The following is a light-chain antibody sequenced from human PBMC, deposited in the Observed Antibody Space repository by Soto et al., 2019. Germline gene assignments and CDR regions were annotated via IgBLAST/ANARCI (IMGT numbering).Light chain of an antibody. V-gene: IGLV2-8*01. CDR2: DVS. Sequence: QSALTQSPSASGSPGQSVTISCTGTSSDIGGYNSVSWYQQHPGKAPKVMIYDVSKRPSGVPDRFSGPKSGNTASLTVSALQAEDEADYYCSSYTDRNNLVFGTGTKVTVL. J-gene: IGLJ1*01. CDR1: SSDIGGYNS. CDR3: SSYTDRNNLV.